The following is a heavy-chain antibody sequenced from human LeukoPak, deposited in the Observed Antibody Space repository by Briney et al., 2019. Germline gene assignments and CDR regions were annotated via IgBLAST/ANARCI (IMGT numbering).Heavy chain of an antibody. CDR3: ARDSGLNAFDI. Sequence: GGSLRLSCAASGFGVSNNYMSWARQAQGKGLEWVAVIYSGASTVYADAVKGRFTLSRDNSQNALFLQMNSLKVEDTAVYYCARDSGLNAFDIWGQGTMVTVSS. J-gene: IGHJ3*02. CDR2: IYSGAST. CDR1: GFGVSNNY. V-gene: IGHV3-53*01.